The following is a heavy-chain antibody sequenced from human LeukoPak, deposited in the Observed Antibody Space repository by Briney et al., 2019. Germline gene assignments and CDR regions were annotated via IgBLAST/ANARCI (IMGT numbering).Heavy chain of an antibody. CDR3: ARGAPMYYYGSGSYYPRKYFDY. D-gene: IGHD3-10*01. CDR2: INHSGST. Sequence: LETLSLTCAVYGGSFSGYYWSWIRQPPGKGLEWIGEINHSGSTNYNPSLKSRVTISVDTSKNQFSLKLSSVTAADTAVYYCARGAPMYYYGSGSYYPRKYFDYWGQGTLVTVSS. CDR1: GGSFSGYY. V-gene: IGHV4-34*01. J-gene: IGHJ4*02.